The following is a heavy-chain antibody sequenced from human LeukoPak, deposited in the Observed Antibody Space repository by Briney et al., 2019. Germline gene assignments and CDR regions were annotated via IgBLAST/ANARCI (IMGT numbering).Heavy chain of an antibody. Sequence: GGSLRLSCATSGFTFSSYAMSRVRQAPGKGLEWVSAISGSGGSTYYADSVKGRFTISRDNSKNTLYLQMHSLGAEDTAVYYCARGSDYGRGYWGQGTLVTVSS. CDR3: ARGSDYGRGY. CDR1: GFTFSSYA. V-gene: IGHV3-23*01. D-gene: IGHD3-16*01. CDR2: ISGSGGST. J-gene: IGHJ4*02.